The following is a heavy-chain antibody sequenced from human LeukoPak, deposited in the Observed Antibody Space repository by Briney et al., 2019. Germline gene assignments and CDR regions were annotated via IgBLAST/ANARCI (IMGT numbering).Heavy chain of an antibody. D-gene: IGHD5-18*01. J-gene: IGHJ4*02. CDR2: IIPIFGTA. CDR3: AVGDAAMVNAFDY. Sequence: SVKVSCKASGCTFSSYAISGVRQAPGQGLEWMGGIIPIFGTANYAQKFQGRVTITTDESTSTAYMELSSLRSDDTAVYCCAVGDAAMVNAFDYWGQGTLVTVSS. CDR1: GCTFSSYA. V-gene: IGHV1-69*05.